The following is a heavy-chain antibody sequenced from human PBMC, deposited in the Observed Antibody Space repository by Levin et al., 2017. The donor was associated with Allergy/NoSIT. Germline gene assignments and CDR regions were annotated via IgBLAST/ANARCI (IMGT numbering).Heavy chain of an antibody. Sequence: GESLKISCAASGFTFSSYAMHWVRQAPGKGLEWVAVISYDGSNKYYADSVKGRFTISRDNSKNTLYLQMNSLRAEDTAVYYCARDREQFDYWGQGTLVTVSS. D-gene: IGHD1/OR15-1a*01. V-gene: IGHV3-30-3*01. CDR3: ARDREQFDY. J-gene: IGHJ4*02. CDR2: ISYDGSNK. CDR1: GFTFSSYA.